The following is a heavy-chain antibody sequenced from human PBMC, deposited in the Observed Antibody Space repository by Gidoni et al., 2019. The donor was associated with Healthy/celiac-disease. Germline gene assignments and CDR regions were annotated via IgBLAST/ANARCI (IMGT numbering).Heavy chain of an antibody. CDR1: GWSFSGYY. J-gene: IGHJ6*02. CDR2: INHSGST. D-gene: IGHD2-15*01. V-gene: IGHV4-34*01. CDR3: ARGARCSGGSCYSATTIYYYYYGMDV. Sequence: QVQLQQGGAGLVKPSETLSLTCAVYGWSFSGYYWSWIRQPPGKGLEWLGEINHSGSTNYNQSLKSRVNISLDTSKNQFSLKLSSVTAADTAVYYCARGARCSGGSCYSATTIYYYYYGMDVWGQGTTVTVSS.